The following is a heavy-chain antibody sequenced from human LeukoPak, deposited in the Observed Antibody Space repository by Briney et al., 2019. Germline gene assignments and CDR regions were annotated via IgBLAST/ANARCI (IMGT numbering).Heavy chain of an antibody. CDR2: ISSSGSTI. D-gene: IGHD3-10*02. V-gene: IGHV3-48*03. CDR3: AELGITMIGGV. Sequence: PGGSLRLSCAPSGFTFSSYEVNWVRQAPGKVMEWVSYISSSGSTIYYADSVKGRFTISRGNAKNSLYLQMNSLRAEDTAVYYCAELGITMIGGVWGKGTTVTISS. CDR1: GFTFSSYE. J-gene: IGHJ6*04.